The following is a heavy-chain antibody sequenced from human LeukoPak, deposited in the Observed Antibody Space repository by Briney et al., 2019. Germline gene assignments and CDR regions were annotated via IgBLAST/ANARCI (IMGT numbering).Heavy chain of an antibody. Sequence: GESLKISCKASGFSSTSYWIGWVRQMPGKGLEWMGIIYPGDSDTTYSPSFQGQVTISADKSISTAHLQWSSLKASDTAMYYCSVGPSYYYGSENSAPDYWGQGTLVTVSS. J-gene: IGHJ4*02. CDR1: GFSSTSYW. D-gene: IGHD3-10*01. CDR2: IYPGDSDT. CDR3: SVGPSYYYGSENSAPDY. V-gene: IGHV5-51*01.